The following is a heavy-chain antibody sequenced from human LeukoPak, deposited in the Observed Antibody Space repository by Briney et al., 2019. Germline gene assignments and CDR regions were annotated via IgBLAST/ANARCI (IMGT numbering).Heavy chain of an antibody. CDR1: RFTFSSYW. CDR3: ARDAPPYCSGGSCYSRY. D-gene: IGHD2-15*01. J-gene: IGHJ4*02. Sequence: GGSLRLSCAASRFTFSSYWMSWVRQAPGKGLEWVANIKQDGSEKYYVDFVKVRFTISRDNAKNSLYLQMNRLRAEDTAVYYCARDAPPYCSGGSCYSRYWGQGALVTVSS. CDR2: IKQDGSEK. V-gene: IGHV3-7*01.